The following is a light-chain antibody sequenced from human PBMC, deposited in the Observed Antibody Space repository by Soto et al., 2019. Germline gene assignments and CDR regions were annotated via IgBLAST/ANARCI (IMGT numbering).Light chain of an antibody. CDR2: GVT. Sequence: QSALTQPTAVSGSPGQSITISCTGNHNDIGTYDYVSWYQQHPCRAPRLLIYGVTTRPSGISDRFSASRSGLTASLTISGLQPEDVADYYCSSFTTERIYVFGPGTKLTVL. V-gene: IGLV2-14*03. CDR1: HNDIGTYDY. J-gene: IGLJ1*01. CDR3: SSFTTERIYV.